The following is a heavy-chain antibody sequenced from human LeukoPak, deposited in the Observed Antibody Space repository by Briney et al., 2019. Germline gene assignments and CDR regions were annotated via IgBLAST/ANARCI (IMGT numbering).Heavy chain of an antibody. V-gene: IGHV3-74*03. J-gene: IGHJ4*02. Sequence: GGSLRLSCVASGFTFSSNWMHWVRQAPGKGLVWISGIDSDGSSTTYADSVKGRFTISRDNAKNTLHLQMNSLRAEDTAVYYCARAANTAAGTPTLAIDYWGQGTLVTVSS. CDR2: IDSDGSST. CDR3: ARAANTAAGTPTLAIDY. D-gene: IGHD6-13*01. CDR1: GFTFSSNW.